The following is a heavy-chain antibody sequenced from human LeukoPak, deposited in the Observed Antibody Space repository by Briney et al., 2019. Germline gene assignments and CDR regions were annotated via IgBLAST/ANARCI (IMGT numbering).Heavy chain of an antibody. CDR1: GFTFSGYW. Sequence: PGGSLRLSCEASGFTFSGYWMSWVRPAPGRGLEWVADINEDGTTIYYVNSVKGRFTISRDNAKNSLSLQLNTLRAGDTAVYYCARWSYVSGTWFLDYWGQGTLVTVSS. J-gene: IGHJ4*02. CDR2: INEDGTTI. CDR3: ARWSYVSGTWFLDY. D-gene: IGHD3-10*01. V-gene: IGHV3-7*05.